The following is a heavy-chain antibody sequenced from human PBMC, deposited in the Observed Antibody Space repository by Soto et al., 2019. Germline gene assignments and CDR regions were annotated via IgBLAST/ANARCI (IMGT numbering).Heavy chain of an antibody. CDR3: ARCSGAPDCYYYYGMDV. V-gene: IGHV6-1*01. D-gene: IGHD6-25*01. CDR2: TYYRSKWYN. Sequence: LSLTCAISGDSVSSNSAAWNWIRQSPSRGLEWLGRTYYRSKWYNDYAVSVKSRITINPDTSKNQFSLQLNSVTPEDTAVYYCARCSGAPDCYYYYGMDVWGQGTTVTVSS. J-gene: IGHJ6*02. CDR1: GDSVSSNSAA.